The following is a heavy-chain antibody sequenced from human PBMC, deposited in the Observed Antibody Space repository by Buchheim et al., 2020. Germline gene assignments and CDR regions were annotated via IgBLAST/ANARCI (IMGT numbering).Heavy chain of an antibody. D-gene: IGHD2-15*01. CDR1: GYTFTNYP. Sequence: QVQLVQSGSELKKPGASVKISCKASGYTFTNYPMNWVRQAPGQGLEWIGWINTNNGNPMYAQGFTGRFVFSLDTSVSTAYLEISSLKAEDTAVYYCAREWELLRFGWFDPWGQGTL. CDR2: INTNNGNP. CDR3: AREWELLRFGWFDP. V-gene: IGHV7-4-1*02. J-gene: IGHJ5*02.